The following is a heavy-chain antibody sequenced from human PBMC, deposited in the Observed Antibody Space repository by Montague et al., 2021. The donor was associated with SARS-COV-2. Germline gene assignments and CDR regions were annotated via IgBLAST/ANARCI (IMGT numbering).Heavy chain of an antibody. CDR2: IFYTGST. J-gene: IGHJ6*02. CDR1: GDSITTYY. CDR3: ARQTAGSYFYYGVDV. Sequence: SETLSLTCTVSGDSITTYYWNWIRQPPGKGLEWLGSIFYTGSTNYNPSLKSRVTISLDTSKNQFFLKVTPVTAADTAVYYCARQTAGSYFYYGVDVWGQGTTVTVSS. D-gene: IGHD3-22*01. V-gene: IGHV4-59*12.